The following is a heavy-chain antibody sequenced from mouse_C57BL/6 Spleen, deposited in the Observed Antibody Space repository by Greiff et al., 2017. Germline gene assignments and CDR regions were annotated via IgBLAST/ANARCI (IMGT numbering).Heavy chain of an antibody. CDR2: FTPGSGGT. CDR3: ARGDYVGWYFDV. J-gene: IGHJ1*03. CDR1: GYAFTNYL. D-gene: IGHD1-1*01. Sequence: VQLQQSGAELVRPGTSVKVSCKASGYAFTNYLIEWVKQRPGQGLEWIGVFTPGSGGTNYNEKFKGKATLTADKSSSTAYMQLSSLTSEDSAVYFCARGDYVGWYFDVWGTGTTVTVSS. V-gene: IGHV1-54*01.